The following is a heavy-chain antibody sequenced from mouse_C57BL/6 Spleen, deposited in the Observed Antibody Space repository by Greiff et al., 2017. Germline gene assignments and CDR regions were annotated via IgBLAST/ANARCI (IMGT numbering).Heavy chain of an antibody. J-gene: IGHJ2*01. V-gene: IGHV1-55*01. CDR2: IYPGSGST. Sequence: QVQLQQSGAELVKPGASVKMSCKASGYTFTSYWITWVKQRPGQGLEWIGDIYPGSGSTNYNEKFKSKATLTVDTSSSTAYMQLSSLTSEDSAVYYCARGFYDYDGSFDYWGQGTTLTVSS. CDR3: ARGFYDYDGSFDY. D-gene: IGHD2-4*01. CDR1: GYTFTSYW.